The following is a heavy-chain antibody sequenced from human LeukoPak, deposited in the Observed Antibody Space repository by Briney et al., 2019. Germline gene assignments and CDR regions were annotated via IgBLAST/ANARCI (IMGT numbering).Heavy chain of an antibody. J-gene: IGHJ5*02. CDR2: ISYDGGNK. CDR3: AKDSRGRAYCSGGSCNWWFDP. D-gene: IGHD2-15*01. Sequence: GGSLRLSCAASGFTFSTYAMHWVRKAPGKGLEWVAVISYDGGNKDYADSVKGRFTISRDNSKNTLYLQMNSLRAEDTAVYYCAKDSRGRAYCSGGSCNWWFDPWGQGTLVTVSS. CDR1: GFTFSTYA. V-gene: IGHV3-30-3*01.